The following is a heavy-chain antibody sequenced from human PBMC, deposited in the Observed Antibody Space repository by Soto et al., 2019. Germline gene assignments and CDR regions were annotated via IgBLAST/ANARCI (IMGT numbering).Heavy chain of an antibody. D-gene: IGHD2-21*01. CDR1: GGSSVDFY. CDR2: IYSSGNT. J-gene: IGHJ6*03. V-gene: IGHV4-59*12. CDR3: ARGGISHWAYFYYMDV. Sequence: SQLKSLTKSVAGGSSVDFYWRWILQPPGKGLEWIGYIYSSGNTNYNPSLQSRVTISVDTSKNQFSLTLNSVTAADTATYYCARGGISHWAYFYYMDVWDRGTTVTVSS.